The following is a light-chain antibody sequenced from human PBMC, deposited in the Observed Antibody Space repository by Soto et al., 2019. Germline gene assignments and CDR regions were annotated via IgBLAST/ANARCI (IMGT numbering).Light chain of an antibody. V-gene: IGKV3-15*01. J-gene: IGKJ2*01. CDR3: QQGHNWPLT. CDR2: GAS. Sequence: EIVMTQSPATLSVSPGERATLSCRASQSISSELAWYQQKPGQPPRLLIYGASTRATGVPARFTGSGSGSDFTLTIIGLQSEDFAVYYCQQGHNWPLTFGQGTRLE. CDR1: QSISSE.